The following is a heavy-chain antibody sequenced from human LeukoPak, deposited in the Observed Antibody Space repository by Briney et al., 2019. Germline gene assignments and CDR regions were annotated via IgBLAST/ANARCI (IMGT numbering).Heavy chain of an antibody. CDR2: IYHSGST. Sequence: PSETLSLTCAVYGGSFSGYYWGWIRQPPGKGLEWIGSIYHSGSTYYNPSLKSRVTISIDTSKNQFSLRLNSVTAADTAMYYCAKSGGYGLIDYWGQGTRVTVSS. D-gene: IGHD1-26*01. J-gene: IGHJ4*02. CDR3: AKSGGYGLIDY. CDR1: GGSFSGYY. V-gene: IGHV4-34*01.